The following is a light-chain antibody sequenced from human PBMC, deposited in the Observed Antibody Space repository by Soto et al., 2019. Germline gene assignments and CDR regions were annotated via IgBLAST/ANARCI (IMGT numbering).Light chain of an antibody. CDR1: QSVSSY. J-gene: IGKJ2*01. CDR2: DAS. V-gene: IGKV3-11*01. Sequence: EIVLTQSPATLSLSPGERATLSCRASQSVSSYLAWYQQKPGQAPRLLIYDASNRATGIPARFSGSGSETDFTLTISSLEPEDFAVYYCQQRKNWPKTFGQGTKLEIK. CDR3: QQRKNWPKT.